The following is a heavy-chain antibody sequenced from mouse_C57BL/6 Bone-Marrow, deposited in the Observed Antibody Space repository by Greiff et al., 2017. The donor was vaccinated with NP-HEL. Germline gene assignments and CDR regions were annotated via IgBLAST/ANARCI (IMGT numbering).Heavy chain of an antibody. V-gene: IGHV15-2*01. CDR1: DSEVFPIAY. D-gene: IGHD4-1*01. CDR2: ILPSIGRT. J-gene: IGHJ1*03. CDR3: ARDNVTGTCYWYFDV. Sequence: VQLQQSGSELRSPGSSVKLSCKDFDSEVFPIAYMSWVRQKPGHGFEWIGGILPSIGRTIYGEKFEDKATLDADTLSNTAYLVLNSLTSEDSAIYYGARDNVTGTCYWYFDVWGTGTTVTVSS.